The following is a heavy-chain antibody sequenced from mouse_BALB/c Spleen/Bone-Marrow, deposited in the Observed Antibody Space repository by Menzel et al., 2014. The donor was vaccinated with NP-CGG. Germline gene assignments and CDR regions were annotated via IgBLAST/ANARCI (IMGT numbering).Heavy chain of an antibody. Sequence: EVKLMESGGGLVKPGGSLKLSCAASGFAFSSYDMSWARQTPEKRLEWVAYISSGGGSTYYPDTVKGRFTISRDNAKNTLYLQMSSLKSEDTAMYYCARTTPYAMDYWGQGTSVTVSS. J-gene: IGHJ4*01. CDR1: GFAFSSYD. CDR3: ARTTPYAMDY. D-gene: IGHD5-5*01. CDR2: ISSGGGST. V-gene: IGHV5-12-1*01.